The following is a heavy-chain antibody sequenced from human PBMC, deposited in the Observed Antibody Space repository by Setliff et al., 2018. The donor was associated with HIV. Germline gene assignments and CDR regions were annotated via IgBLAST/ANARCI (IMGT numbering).Heavy chain of an antibody. J-gene: IGHJ3*02. CDR3: ATKVHCTNGVCLDAFDT. CDR2: INPNSGGT. Sequence: ASVKVSCKASGYTFTGYFIHWVRQAPGQGLEWMVRINPNSGGTNYAQKLQGRVTMTSDTSISTAHMELSRLRSDDTAVYYCATKVHCTNGVCLDAFDTWGQGTMVT. V-gene: IGHV1-2*06. D-gene: IGHD2-8*01. CDR1: GYTFTGYF.